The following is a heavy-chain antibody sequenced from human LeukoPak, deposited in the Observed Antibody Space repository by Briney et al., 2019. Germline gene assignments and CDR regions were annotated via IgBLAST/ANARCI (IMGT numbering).Heavy chain of an antibody. CDR2: IYYSGST. J-gene: IGHJ6*03. D-gene: IGHD6-25*01. CDR1: GGSISSSSYY. Sequence: PSETLSLTCTVSGGSISSSSYYWGWIRQPPGTGLEWIGSIYYSGSTYYNPSLKSRVTISVDTSKNQFSLKLSSVTAADTAVYYCARSPAYYMDVWGKGTTVTVSS. V-gene: IGHV4-39*07. CDR3: ARSPAYYMDV.